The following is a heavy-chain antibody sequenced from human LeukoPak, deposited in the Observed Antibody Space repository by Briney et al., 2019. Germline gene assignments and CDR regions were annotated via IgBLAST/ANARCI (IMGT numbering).Heavy chain of an antibody. D-gene: IGHD4-17*01. CDR3: AKEETTVTTGKFDP. V-gene: IGHV3-48*03. J-gene: IGHJ5*02. Sequence: GGSLRLSCAASGFTFSSYEMNWVRQAPGKGLEWVSYISSSGSTIYYADSVKGRFTISRDNAKNSLYLQMNSLRAEDTAVYYCAKEETTVTTGKFDPWGQGTLVTVSS. CDR2: ISSSGSTI. CDR1: GFTFSSYE.